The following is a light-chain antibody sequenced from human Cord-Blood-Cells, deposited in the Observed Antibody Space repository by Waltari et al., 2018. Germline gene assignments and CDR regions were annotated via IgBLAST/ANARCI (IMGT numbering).Light chain of an antibody. V-gene: IGKV3-11*01. CDR2: DAS. CDR3: QKRSNWPPIT. Sequence: EIVLTQPPATLSLSPGERAPLPCRASQSVSSYLAWYPKKPGQAPRLLIYDASNRATGIPARFCGSGSGTDFSLSISGLEPEDFVVYYCQKRSNWPPITFGRGTRLEIK. J-gene: IGKJ5*01. CDR1: QSVSSY.